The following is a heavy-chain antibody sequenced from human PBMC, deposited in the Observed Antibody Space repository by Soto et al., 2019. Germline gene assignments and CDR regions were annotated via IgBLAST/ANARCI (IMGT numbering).Heavy chain of an antibody. J-gene: IGHJ4*01. CDR1: GFTISDHY. Sequence: PGGSLRLSCAASGFTISDHYMDWVRQAPGKGLEWVGRTRNKANSYTTEYAASVKGRFTISRDESKNSMDLQMNSLKSEDTAVYYCSRVPYSGNTYYPVDWGQGTLVTVSS. CDR2: TRNKANSYTT. V-gene: IGHV3-72*01. D-gene: IGHD4-4*01. CDR3: SRVPYSGNTYYPVD.